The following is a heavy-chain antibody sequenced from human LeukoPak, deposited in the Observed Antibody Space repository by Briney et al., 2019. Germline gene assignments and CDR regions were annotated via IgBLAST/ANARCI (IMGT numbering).Heavy chain of an antibody. J-gene: IGHJ3*02. Sequence: ASVKVSCKASGGTFSSYAISWVRQAPGQGLEWMGRIIPILGIANYAQKFQGRVTITADKSTSTAYMELSSLRSEDTAVYYCARIRSYSGSYTTGAFDIWGQGTMVTVSS. CDR1: GGTFSSYA. CDR2: IIPILGIA. CDR3: ARIRSYSGSYTTGAFDI. V-gene: IGHV1-69*04. D-gene: IGHD1-26*01.